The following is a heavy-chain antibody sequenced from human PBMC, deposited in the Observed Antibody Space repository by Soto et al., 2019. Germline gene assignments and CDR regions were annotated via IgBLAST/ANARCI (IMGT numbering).Heavy chain of an antibody. Sequence: GGARSLSCSASGFTFSSYAMTWVRQSPGKGLEWVSAISCSGGTTYYADSVKGRFTISRDNSKNTLFLQMNSLRAEDAAIYYCAKSTKVISTSFDYWGQGSLVTVSS. V-gene: IGHV3-23*01. CDR3: AKSTKVISTSFDY. CDR2: ISCSGGTT. J-gene: IGHJ4*02. CDR1: GFTFSSYA. D-gene: IGHD3-22*01.